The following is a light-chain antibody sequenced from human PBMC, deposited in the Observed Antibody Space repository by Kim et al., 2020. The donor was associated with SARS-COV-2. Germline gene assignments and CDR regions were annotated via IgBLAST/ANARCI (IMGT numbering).Light chain of an antibody. CDR1: QGVSGNY. CDR3: QQYGSLPQA. V-gene: IGKV3-20*01. J-gene: IGKJ2*01. Sequence: VLTQSPGTLSLSPGERAALSCRASQGVSGNYLAWYQQKPGQAPRLLIYAASNRASGIADRFSGSGSGTDFTLTISKLEPEDFAVYYCQQYGSLPQAFGRGTKLE. CDR2: AAS.